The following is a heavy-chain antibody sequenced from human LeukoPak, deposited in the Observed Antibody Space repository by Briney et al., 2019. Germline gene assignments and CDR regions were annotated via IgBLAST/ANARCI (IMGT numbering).Heavy chain of an antibody. V-gene: IGHV3-7*01. J-gene: IGHJ3*02. D-gene: IGHD1-1*01. Sequence: GGSLRLSCATSGFTFTSFWFTWARQDPGKGLEWVASIKQGGSEKHYVDSVEGRFTISRDNAKNSLFLQINSLRAEDTALYYCARDAGRREDIWGQGTMVTVSS. CDR1: GFTFTSFW. CDR2: IKQGGSEK. CDR3: ARDAGRREDI.